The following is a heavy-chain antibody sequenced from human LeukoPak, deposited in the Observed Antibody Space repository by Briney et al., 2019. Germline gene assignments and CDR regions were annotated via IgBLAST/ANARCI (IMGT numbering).Heavy chain of an antibody. CDR1: GGSISSHY. V-gene: IGHV4-59*11. CDR3: ARGAFNWFDP. J-gene: IGHJ5*02. Sequence: SETLSLTCTVSGGSISSHYWSWIRQPPGKGLEWIGYIYYSGSTNYNPSLKSRVTISVDTSKNQFSLKLSSVTAADTAVYYCARGAFNWFDPWGQGTLVTVS. D-gene: IGHD3-3*02. CDR2: IYYSGST.